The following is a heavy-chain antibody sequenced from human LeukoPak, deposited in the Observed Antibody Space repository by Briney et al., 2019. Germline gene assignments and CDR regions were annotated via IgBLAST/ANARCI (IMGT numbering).Heavy chain of an antibody. Sequence: GASVKVSCKTSGYTFTSYGISWVRQAPGQGLEWMGWISTYNGNTLYTQKVQGRVTMTTDTSTTTAYMELRSLTSDDTAVYYCARSGVYSGRYNWFDPWGQGTVVTVSS. CDR1: GYTFTSYG. CDR2: ISTYNGNT. J-gene: IGHJ5*02. D-gene: IGHD1-26*01. V-gene: IGHV1-18*01. CDR3: ARSGVYSGRYNWFDP.